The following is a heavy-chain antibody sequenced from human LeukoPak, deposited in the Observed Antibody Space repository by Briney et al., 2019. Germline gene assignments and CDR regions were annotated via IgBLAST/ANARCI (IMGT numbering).Heavy chain of an antibody. CDR2: MNPNSGNT. Sequence: ASVKVSCKASGYTFTSYDINWVRQATGQGLEWMGWMNPNSGNTGYAQKFQGRVTITMNTSISTAYMELSSLRSEETAVYYCARGGGPEILDAFDIWGQGTMVTVSS. V-gene: IGHV1-8*03. J-gene: IGHJ3*02. CDR3: ARGGGPEILDAFDI. CDR1: GYTFTSYD. D-gene: IGHD3-16*01.